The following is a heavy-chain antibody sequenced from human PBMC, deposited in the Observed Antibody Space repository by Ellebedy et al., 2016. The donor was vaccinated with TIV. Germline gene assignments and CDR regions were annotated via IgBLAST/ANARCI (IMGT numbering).Heavy chain of an antibody. CDR3: AGPAAIGTKTFDY. D-gene: IGHD2-2*01. Sequence: GESLKISCAASGFTFSNFWMIWVRQPPWKGLEWVANIKEDGSKKACVDSVKVRFTISRDNAKNSLSLQMNSLRAEDTAVYYCAGPAAIGTKTFDYWGQGTLVTVSS. V-gene: IGHV3-7*01. J-gene: IGHJ4*02. CDR1: GFTFSNFW. CDR2: IKEDGSKK.